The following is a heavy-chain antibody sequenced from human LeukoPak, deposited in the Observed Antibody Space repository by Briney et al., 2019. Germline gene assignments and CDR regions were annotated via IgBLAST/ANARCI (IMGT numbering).Heavy chain of an antibody. CDR1: GGSISSSSYY. J-gene: IGHJ4*02. CDR3: ARGIRAAAGPWYFDY. D-gene: IGHD6-13*01. CDR2: IYYSGST. V-gene: IGHV4-39*07. Sequence: KASETLSLTCTVSGGSISSSSYYWGWIRQPPGEGLEWIGSIYYSGSTYYNPSLKSRVTISVDTSKKQFSLKLSSVTAADTAVYYCARGIRAAAGPWYFDYWGQGTLVTVPS.